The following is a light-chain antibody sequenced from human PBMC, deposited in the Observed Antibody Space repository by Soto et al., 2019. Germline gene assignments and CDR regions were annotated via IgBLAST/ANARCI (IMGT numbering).Light chain of an antibody. Sequence: EIVLTQSPGTLSLSPGERASLSCGASQSVDSYLAWYQQKPGQAPRLVIYGASNRATGIPDGVSGSGSGTSFTLTISSLEPQDFAGYSCQQYASSPYTFGQGTNLEIK. CDR3: QQYASSPYT. J-gene: IGKJ2*01. CDR2: GAS. V-gene: IGKV3-20*01. CDR1: QSVDSY.